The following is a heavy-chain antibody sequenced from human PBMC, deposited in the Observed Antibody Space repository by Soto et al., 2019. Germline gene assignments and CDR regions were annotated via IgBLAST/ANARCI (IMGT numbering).Heavy chain of an antibody. CDR3: AKRDTTIGYYYYYYMDV. J-gene: IGHJ6*03. CDR1: GFTFSSYA. V-gene: IGHV3-23*01. CDR2: ISGSGGST. D-gene: IGHD5-18*01. Sequence: EVQLLESGGGLVQPGGSLRLSCAAPGFTFSSYAMSWVRQAPGKGLEWVSAISGSGGSTYYADSVKGRFTISRDNSKNTLYLQMNSLRAEDTAVYYCAKRDTTIGYYYYYYMDVWGKGTTVTVSS.